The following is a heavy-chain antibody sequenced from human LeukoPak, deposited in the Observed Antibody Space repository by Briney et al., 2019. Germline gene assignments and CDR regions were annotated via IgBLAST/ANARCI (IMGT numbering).Heavy chain of an antibody. J-gene: IGHJ3*02. CDR1: GGTFSSYA. Sequence: ASVKVSCKASGGTFSSYAISWVRQAPGQGLEWMGRIIPILGIANYAQKFQGRVTITADKSTSTAYMELSSLRSEDTAVYYCARVRAGATTSGAFDISGQGTMVTVSS. CDR3: ARVRAGATTSGAFDI. CDR2: IIPILGIA. V-gene: IGHV1-69*04. D-gene: IGHD1-26*01.